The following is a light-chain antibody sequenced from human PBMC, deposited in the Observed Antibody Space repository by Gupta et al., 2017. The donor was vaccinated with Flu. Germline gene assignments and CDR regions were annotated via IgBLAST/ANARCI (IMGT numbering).Light chain of an antibody. V-gene: IGKV3-20*01. CDR2: GAS. Sequence: EIVLTQSPGTLSLSPGERATLSCRASQSVSNIFLAWYQQKLGQAPRLLIYGASTRATGIPDRFSGSGSGTDFTLTISRQEPEDFAVYCWQQAFDSPHFGQGTKLEIK. CDR1: QSVSNIF. J-gene: IGKJ1*01. CDR3: QQAFDSPH.